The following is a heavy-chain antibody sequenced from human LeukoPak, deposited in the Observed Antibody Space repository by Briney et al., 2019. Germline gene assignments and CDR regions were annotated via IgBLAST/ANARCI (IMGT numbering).Heavy chain of an antibody. CDR1: GYSFTSYW. J-gene: IGHJ3*02. Sequence: GESLKISCKGSGYSFTSYWIGWVRQMPGKGLEWMGIIYPGDSDTRYSPSFQGQVTISADKSISTAYLQWSSLKASDTAMYYCARSPWVGSVRGAFDIWGQGTMVTVSS. D-gene: IGHD3-10*01. CDR3: ARSPWVGSVRGAFDI. V-gene: IGHV5-51*01. CDR2: IYPGDSDT.